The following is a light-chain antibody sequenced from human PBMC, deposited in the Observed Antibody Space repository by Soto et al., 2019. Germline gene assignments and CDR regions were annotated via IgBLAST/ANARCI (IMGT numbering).Light chain of an antibody. Sequence: QSVLTQPPSASGTPGQRGTISCSGSSSNIGSNTVNWYQQLPGTAPKLLIYSNNQRPSGVPDRFSGSKSGTSASLAISGLQSEDEADYYCAAWDDRLYVFGTGTKVTVL. CDR2: SNN. CDR1: SSNIGSNT. V-gene: IGLV1-44*01. CDR3: AAWDDRLYV. J-gene: IGLJ1*01.